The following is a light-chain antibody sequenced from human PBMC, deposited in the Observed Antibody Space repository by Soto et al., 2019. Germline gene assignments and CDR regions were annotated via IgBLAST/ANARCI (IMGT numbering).Light chain of an antibody. V-gene: IGKV1-39*01. CDR1: QSMVIY. Sequence: DIQLTQSPSSLSASVGDRVTIACRASQSMVIYLNWYQHKPGKAPKLLINAASSLQSGVPSMLSGSGSGTDFPPTITSLQPEDFATYYCQQSYTTPTFGQGTRVEVK. CDR2: AAS. CDR3: QQSYTTPT. J-gene: IGKJ1*01.